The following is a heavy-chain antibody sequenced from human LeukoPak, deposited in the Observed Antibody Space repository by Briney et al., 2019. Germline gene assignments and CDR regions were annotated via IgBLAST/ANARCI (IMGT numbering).Heavy chain of an antibody. V-gene: IGHV5-51*01. CDR3: ARAQYCSGGSCPGYWYFDL. Sequence: GESLKISCKGSGYTFTNYWIGWVRQMPGKGLEWMGIIYPGDSATRYSTSFEGQVTISADKSINTAYLQWSSLKDSDTDMYYCARAQYCSGGSCPGYWYFDLWGRGTLVSVSS. D-gene: IGHD2-15*01. J-gene: IGHJ2*01. CDR1: GYTFTNYW. CDR2: IYPGDSAT.